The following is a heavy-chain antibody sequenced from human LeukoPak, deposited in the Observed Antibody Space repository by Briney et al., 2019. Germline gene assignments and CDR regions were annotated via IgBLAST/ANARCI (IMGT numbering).Heavy chain of an antibody. D-gene: IGHD4-17*01. V-gene: IGHV4-59*01. CDR3: ARDYGDIPPDWYYDL. CDR1: GGSMSNYY. J-gene: IGHJ2*01. CDR2: IYYSGST. Sequence: SETLSLTCTVSGGSMSNYYWTWIRQPPGKGLEWIGYIYYSGSTTYNPSLKSRVTISVDTSKNQFSLKLRSVTAADTAVYYCARDYGDIPPDWYYDLWGRGTLVTVSS.